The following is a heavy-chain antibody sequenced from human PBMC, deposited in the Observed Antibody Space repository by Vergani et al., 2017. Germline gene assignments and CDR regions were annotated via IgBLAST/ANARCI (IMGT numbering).Heavy chain of an antibody. D-gene: IGHD5-18*01. V-gene: IGHV3-21*01. CDR1: GFTFSSYS. J-gene: IGHJ6*02. CDR2: ISSSSSYI. Sequence: EVQLVESGGGLVKPGGSLRLSCAASGFTFSSYSMNWVRQAPGKGLEWVSSISSSSSYIYYADSVKGRFTIARDNAKNSLYLQRNSLRAEDTAVYYCARWVDTAMVGKRKKSDYYYYYGMDVWGQGTTVTVSS. CDR3: ARWVDTAMVGKRKKSDYYYYYGMDV.